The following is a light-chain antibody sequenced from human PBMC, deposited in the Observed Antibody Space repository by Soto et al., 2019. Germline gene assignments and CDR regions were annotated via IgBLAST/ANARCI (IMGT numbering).Light chain of an antibody. J-gene: IGKJ3*01. CDR1: QSVSSY. CDR2: GAS. Sequence: EIVLTQSPATLSLSPGERATLSCRASQSVSSYLAWYQQKPGQAPRLLIYGASSRATGIPDRFSGSGSGTDFTLTISRLEPEDFAVYYCQEYGIVFGPGTKVDIK. CDR3: QEYGIV. V-gene: IGKV3-20*01.